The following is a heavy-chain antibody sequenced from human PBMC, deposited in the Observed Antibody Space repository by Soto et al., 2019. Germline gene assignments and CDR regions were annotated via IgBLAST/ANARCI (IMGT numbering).Heavy chain of an antibody. J-gene: IGHJ5*02. CDR1: GGTFSSYA. D-gene: IGHD3-22*01. CDR3: ARREGYYDSSGYPWFDP. Sequence: ASVKVSCKASGGTFSSYAISWVRQAPGQGLEWMGGIIPIFGTANYAQKFQGRVTITADESTSTAYMELSSLRSEDTAVYYCARREGYYDSSGYPWFDPWGQGTLVTAPQ. CDR2: IIPIFGTA. V-gene: IGHV1-69*13.